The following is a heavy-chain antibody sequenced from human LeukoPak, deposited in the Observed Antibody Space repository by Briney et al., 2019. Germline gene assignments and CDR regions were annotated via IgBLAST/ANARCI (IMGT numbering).Heavy chain of an antibody. J-gene: IGHJ4*02. Sequence: GESLKISCKDSRYRFTSHWIGWVRQMPGKGLEWMGIIYPGDSDTRYSPSFQGQVTISADKSISTAYLQWSSLKASDTAMYYCARLWYGSGSYPDYWGQGTLVTVSS. CDR1: RYRFTSHW. D-gene: IGHD3-10*01. CDR3: ARLWYGSGSYPDY. V-gene: IGHV5-51*01. CDR2: IYPGDSDT.